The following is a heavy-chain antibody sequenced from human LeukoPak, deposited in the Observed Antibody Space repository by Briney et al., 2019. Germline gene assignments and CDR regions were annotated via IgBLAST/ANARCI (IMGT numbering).Heavy chain of an antibody. J-gene: IGHJ4*02. CDR3: ARVRYDYGDY. CDR2: INANSGGT. CDR1: GYTFTFYN. D-gene: IGHD1-14*01. Sequence: ASVTVSFTASGYTFTFYNIHLVRHPPGQGLEWRGWINANSGGTKYAQKFQGRVTMTRDTSISTAYMELSRLRYDDTAVYYCARVRYDYGDYWGQGTLVTVSS. V-gene: IGHV1-2*02.